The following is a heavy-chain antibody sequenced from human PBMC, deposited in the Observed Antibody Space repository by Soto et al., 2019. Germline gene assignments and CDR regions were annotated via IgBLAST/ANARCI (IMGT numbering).Heavy chain of an antibody. CDR2: ISAYNGNT. V-gene: IGHV1-18*01. CDR3: ASHVGKQPLPQKVDS. J-gene: IGHJ4*02. CDR1: GYTFNSYG. Sequence: ASVKVSCKASGYTFNSYGISWVRQAPGQGLEWMGWISAYNGNTNYAQKLQGRVTMTTDTSTSTAYMKLRSLRSDDTAVYYCASHVGKQPLPQKVDSWGQGTLVTVSS. D-gene: IGHD6-13*01.